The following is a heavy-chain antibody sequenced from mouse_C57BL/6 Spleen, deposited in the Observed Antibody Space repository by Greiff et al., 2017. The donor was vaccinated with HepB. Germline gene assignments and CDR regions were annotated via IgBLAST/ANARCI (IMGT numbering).Heavy chain of an antibody. J-gene: IGHJ3*01. CDR1: GYTFTSYW. CDR3: ARGGAAWFAY. V-gene: IGHV1-52*01. D-gene: IGHD1-1*02. Sequence: QVQLQQPGAELVRPGSSVKLSCKASGYTFTSYWMHWVKQRPIQGLEWIGNIDPSDSETHYNQKFKDKATLTVDKSSSTAYMQLSSLTSEDSAIYYCARGGAAWFAYWGQGTLVTVSA. CDR2: IDPSDSET.